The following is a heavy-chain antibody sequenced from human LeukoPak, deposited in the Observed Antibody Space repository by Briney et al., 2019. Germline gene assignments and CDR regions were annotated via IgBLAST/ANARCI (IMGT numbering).Heavy chain of an antibody. Sequence: PGGSLRLSCAASGFTFSSYGMHWVRQAPGKGLEWVAFIRYDGSNKYYADSVKGRFTISRDNSKNTLYLQMNSLRAEDTAVYYCAKVKENYYYYYMDVWGKGTTVTVSS. CDR1: GFTFSSYG. J-gene: IGHJ6*03. V-gene: IGHV3-30*02. CDR2: IRYDGSNK. CDR3: AKVKENYYYYYMDV.